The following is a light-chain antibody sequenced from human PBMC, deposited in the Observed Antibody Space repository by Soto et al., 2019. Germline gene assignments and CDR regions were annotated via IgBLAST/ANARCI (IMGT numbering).Light chain of an antibody. CDR2: DAS. V-gene: IGKV1-33*01. CDR3: HQYDILPIT. J-gene: IGKJ5*01. CDR1: QDINIY. Sequence: DLQMTQSPSSLFASVGDRVTITCQATQDINIYLNWYQQKPGKAPNLLIYDASNLEIGISSRFSGSGSGTHFTFTISSLQIDDIGTNYCHQYDILPITFGRGTRLEMK.